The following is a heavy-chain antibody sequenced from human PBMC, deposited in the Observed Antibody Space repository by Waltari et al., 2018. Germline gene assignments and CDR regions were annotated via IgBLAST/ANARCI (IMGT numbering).Heavy chain of an antibody. Sequence: EVQLVESGGGLVQPGGSLRISCAASGFTSSSYSMNWVRQAPGKGLEWVSYISSSSSTIYYADSVKGRFTISRDNAKNSLYLQMNSLRAEDTAVYYCARVIAVAGTGDWGQGTLVTVSS. V-gene: IGHV3-48*01. CDR1: GFTSSSYS. D-gene: IGHD6-19*01. CDR2: ISSSSSTI. CDR3: ARVIAVAGTGD. J-gene: IGHJ4*02.